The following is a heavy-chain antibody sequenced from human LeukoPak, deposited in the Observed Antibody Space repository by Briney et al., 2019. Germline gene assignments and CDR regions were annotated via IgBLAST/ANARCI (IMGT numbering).Heavy chain of an antibody. Sequence: GGSLRLSCAASGFTFSSYWMSWVRQAPGKGLEWVANIKQDGSEKYYVDSVKGRFTISRDNAKNSLYLQMNSLRAEDTAVYYCARDILTGYYRDYYYYGMDVWGQGTTVTVPS. CDR2: IKQDGSEK. D-gene: IGHD3-9*01. V-gene: IGHV3-7*01. CDR1: GFTFSSYW. J-gene: IGHJ6*02. CDR3: ARDILTGYYRDYYYYGMDV.